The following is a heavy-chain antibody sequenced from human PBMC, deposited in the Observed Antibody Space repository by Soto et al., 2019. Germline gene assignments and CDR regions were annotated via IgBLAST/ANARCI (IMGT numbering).Heavy chain of an antibody. Sequence: QVPLVESGGGVVQPGRSLRLSCAASGFPFSRSTMHWVRQAPGKGLEWVALMSYDGSNQHYADSVKGRFTISRDNSKNTLYLQMNSLRAEDTAVYYCARITNWAHDYWGQGTLVTVSS. J-gene: IGHJ4*02. CDR2: MSYDGSNQ. D-gene: IGHD7-27*01. V-gene: IGHV3-30-3*01. CDR1: GFPFSRST. CDR3: ARITNWAHDY.